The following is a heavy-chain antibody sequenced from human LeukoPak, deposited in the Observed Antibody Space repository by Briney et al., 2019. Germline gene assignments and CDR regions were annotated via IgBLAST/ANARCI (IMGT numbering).Heavy chain of an antibody. CDR1: GFSIDSYY. CDR2: IFYGGST. CDR3: AIVRLDGYFGRFDN. D-gene: IGHD4-17*01. V-gene: IGHV4-59*01. Sequence: PSETLSLTCTPSGFSIDSYYRSWVRQSPGKGLEWIGYIFYGGSTNYNPSLKSRVTISVDTSKNQFSLKLNSVTAADTAFYYCAIVRLDGYFGRFDNWGQGTLVTVSS. J-gene: IGHJ4*02.